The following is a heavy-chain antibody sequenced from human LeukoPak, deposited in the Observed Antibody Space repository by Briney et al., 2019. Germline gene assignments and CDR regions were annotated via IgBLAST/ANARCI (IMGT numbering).Heavy chain of an antibody. D-gene: IGHD3-10*01. CDR1: GFTFSNHA. V-gene: IGHV3-23*01. CDR2: ISGGGVST. J-gene: IGHJ4*02. CDR3: ALYLRVRGDY. Sequence: GGSLRLSYAASGFTFSNHAMMWVRQAPGRGLEWVSAISGGGVSTYYTDSVKGRFTISRDNSKNTLYLQMNSLRAEDTAVYYCALYLRVRGDYWGQGTLVSVSS.